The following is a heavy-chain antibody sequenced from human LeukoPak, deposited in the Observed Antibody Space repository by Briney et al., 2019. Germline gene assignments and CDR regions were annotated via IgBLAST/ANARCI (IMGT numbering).Heavy chain of an antibody. Sequence: PGGSLRLSCAASGFSFSSYGMGWVRQAPGKGLEWVSAISGSGAYTFYADSVKGRFTISRDNSKNTLYLQVNSLRAEDTAVYYCARDLTTVTTEIDYWGQGTLVTVSS. D-gene: IGHD4-17*01. V-gene: IGHV3-23*01. CDR3: ARDLTTVTTEIDY. CDR2: ISGSGAYT. CDR1: GFSFSSYG. J-gene: IGHJ4*02.